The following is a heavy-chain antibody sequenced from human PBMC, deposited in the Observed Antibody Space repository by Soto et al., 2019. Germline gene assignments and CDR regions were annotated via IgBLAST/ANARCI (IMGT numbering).Heavy chain of an antibody. CDR2: IKSKTDGGTT. CDR1: GFTFSNPW. D-gene: IGHD3-22*01. J-gene: IGHJ4*01. V-gene: IGHV3-15*07. Sequence: GGSLRLSCAASGFTFSNPWINWVRQAQGKGLEWVGRIKSKTDGGTTDYAEPVKGRFAISRDDSNNMVYLQMNSLKIEDTAVYYCTTDSYSTIIIVRFDYWGHGTLVTVSS. CDR3: TTDSYSTIIIVRFDY.